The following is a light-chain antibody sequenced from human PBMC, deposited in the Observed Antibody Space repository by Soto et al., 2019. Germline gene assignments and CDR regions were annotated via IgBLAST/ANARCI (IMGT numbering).Light chain of an antibody. Sequence: QSALTHPASVSGSPGQAITISCTGTSSDVGGYNYVSWYQQHPGKAPKLMIYNVSNRPSGVSNRFSGSKSGNTASLTISGLNAEDEADYYCSSYTGSSTLVFGGGTKVTVL. CDR2: NVS. J-gene: IGLJ2*01. CDR1: SSDVGGYNY. V-gene: IGLV2-14*01. CDR3: SSYTGSSTLV.